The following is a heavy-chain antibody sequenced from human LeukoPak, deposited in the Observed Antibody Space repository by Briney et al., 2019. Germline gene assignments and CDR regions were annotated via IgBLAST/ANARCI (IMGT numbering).Heavy chain of an antibody. Sequence: GASARVSSKDSGYTFITYTTHWGRAAPGQRLERMGRINVGSGKTKYSQKFQGRVTITRDTSASTAYMELSSLRSEDTAVYNSARYVIYGGCDSWGQGTMVTGSS. D-gene: IGHD4-23*01. CDR1: GYTFITYT. CDR3: ARYVIYGGCDS. CDR2: INVGSGKT. J-gene: IGHJ3*02. V-gene: IGHV1-3*01.